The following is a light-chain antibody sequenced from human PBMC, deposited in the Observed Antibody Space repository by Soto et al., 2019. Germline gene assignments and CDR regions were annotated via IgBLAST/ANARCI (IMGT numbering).Light chain of an antibody. V-gene: IGKV3-15*01. CDR1: QSVSSD. Sequence: IVMRQSPATRSVSPGERATLSCRASQSVSSDLAWYHQKPGKAPRPLIYGASTRATGIPARFSGSGSGTELTLPLLSLPSEDFPVSYCQQYGSSGTFPEGTKVDIK. CDR3: QQYGSSGT. J-gene: IGKJ4*02. CDR2: GAS.